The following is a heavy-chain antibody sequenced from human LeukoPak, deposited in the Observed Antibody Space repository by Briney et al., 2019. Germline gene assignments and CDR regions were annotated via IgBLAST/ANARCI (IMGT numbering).Heavy chain of an antibody. Sequence: GGSLRLSCAASGFFFDDYAMHWVRLAPGKGLEWVSHITWDGGSTYYADSVKGRFTISRDNSKNTLYLQMNSLRAEDTAVYYCAKGVTIFGVVTGGGDYWGQGTLVTVSS. CDR1: GFFFDDYA. J-gene: IGHJ4*02. V-gene: IGHV3-43D*03. D-gene: IGHD3-3*01. CDR2: ITWDGGST. CDR3: AKGVTIFGVVTGGGDY.